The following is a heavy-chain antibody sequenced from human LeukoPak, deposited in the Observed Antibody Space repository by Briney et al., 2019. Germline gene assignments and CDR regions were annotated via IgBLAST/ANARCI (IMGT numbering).Heavy chain of an antibody. CDR3: TTDSLYYDILTGYYRIPFDY. CDR2: ISGSGSII. CDR1: GFTFTTYA. D-gene: IGHD3-9*01. V-gene: IGHV3-23*01. Sequence: GGSLRLSCAASGFTFTTYAMSWVRQAPGKGLEGVSTISGSGSIIYFAASVKGRFTISRDNSKNTLYLQMNSLRAEDTAVYYCTTDSLYYDILTGYYRIPFDYWGQGTLVTVSS. J-gene: IGHJ4*02.